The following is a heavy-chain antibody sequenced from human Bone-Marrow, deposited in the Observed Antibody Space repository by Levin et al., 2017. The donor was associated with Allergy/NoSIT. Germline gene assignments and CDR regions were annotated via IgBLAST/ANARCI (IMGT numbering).Heavy chain of an antibody. CDR1: GFTFSSYA. J-gene: IGHJ6*02. CDR3: ARDAGIAAAGRPVYYGMDV. CDR2: ISYDGSNK. V-gene: IGHV3-30*04. D-gene: IGHD6-13*01. Sequence: GESLKISCAASGFTFSSYAMHWVRQAPGKGLEWVAVISYDGSNKYYADSVKGRFTISRDNSKNTLYLQMNSLRAEDTAVYYCARDAGIAAAGRPVYYGMDVWGQGTTVTVSS.